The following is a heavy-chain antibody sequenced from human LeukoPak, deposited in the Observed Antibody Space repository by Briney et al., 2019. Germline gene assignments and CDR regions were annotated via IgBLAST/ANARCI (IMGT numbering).Heavy chain of an antibody. J-gene: IGHJ6*03. CDR2: ISSSGST. V-gene: IGHV4-61*02. Sequence: PSETLSLTCTVSGGSINSGNYYWSWIRQPAGKGLEWIGRISSSGSTNYNPSLKSRVTISVDTSKNQFSLKLSSVTAADTAVYYCTRGSIAYYYMDVWGKGTTVTISS. CDR1: GGSINSGNYY. CDR3: TRGSIAYYYMDV. D-gene: IGHD3-22*01.